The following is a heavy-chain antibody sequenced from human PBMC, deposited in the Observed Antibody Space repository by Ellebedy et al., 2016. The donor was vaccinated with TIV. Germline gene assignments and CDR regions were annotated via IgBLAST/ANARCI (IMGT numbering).Heavy chain of an antibody. CDR2: INPNSGGT. Sequence: ASVKVSXXASGYTFTGYYMHWVRQAPGQGLEWMGWINPNSGGTNYAQKFQGRVTMTRDTSISTAYMELSRLRSDDTAVYYCARDQRLGTYYYYYYMDVWGTGTTVSVSS. V-gene: IGHV1-2*02. J-gene: IGHJ6*03. CDR3: ARDQRLGTYYYYYYMDV. D-gene: IGHD7-27*01. CDR1: GYTFTGYY.